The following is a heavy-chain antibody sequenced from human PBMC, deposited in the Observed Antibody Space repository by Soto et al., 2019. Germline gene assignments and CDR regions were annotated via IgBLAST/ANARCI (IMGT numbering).Heavy chain of an antibody. CDR1: GGSVSSGSYY. D-gene: IGHD3-10*01. Sequence: SETLSLTCTVSGGSVSSGSYYWSWIRQPPGKGLEWIGYIYYSGSTNYNPSLKSRVTISVDTSKNQFSLKLSSVTAADTAVYYRARASINRITMVRGVQIDYWGQGTLVTVSS. J-gene: IGHJ4*02. CDR2: IYYSGST. CDR3: ARASINRITMVRGVQIDY. V-gene: IGHV4-61*01.